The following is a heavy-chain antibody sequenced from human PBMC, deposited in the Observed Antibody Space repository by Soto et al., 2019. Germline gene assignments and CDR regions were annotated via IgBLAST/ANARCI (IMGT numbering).Heavy chain of an antibody. J-gene: IGHJ6*02. CDR3: ARDHRVPAANYYYGMDV. CDR1: GGTFSSYA. D-gene: IGHD2-2*01. CDR2: IIPIFGTA. Sequence: SVKVSCKASGGTFSSYAISWVRQAPGQGLEWMGGIIPIFGTANYAQKFQGRVTITADESTSTAYMELSSLRSEGTAVYYCARDHRVPAANYYYGMDVWGQGTTVTVSS. V-gene: IGHV1-69*13.